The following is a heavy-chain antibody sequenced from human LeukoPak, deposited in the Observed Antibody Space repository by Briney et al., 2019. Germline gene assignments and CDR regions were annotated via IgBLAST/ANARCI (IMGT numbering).Heavy chain of an antibody. J-gene: IGHJ4*02. CDR3: AMGDNLDY. CDR2: IRCDGSNK. D-gene: IGHD3-16*01. CDR1: GFTFSSYG. Sequence: GGSLRLSCAASGFTFSSYGMHWVRQAPGKGLEWVAFIRCDGSNKYYADSVKGRFTISRDNSKNTLYLQMNSLRAEDTAVYYCAMGDNLDYWGQGTLVTVSS. V-gene: IGHV3-30*02.